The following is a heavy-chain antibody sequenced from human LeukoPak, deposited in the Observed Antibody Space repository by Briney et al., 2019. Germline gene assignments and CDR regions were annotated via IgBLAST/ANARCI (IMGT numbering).Heavy chain of an antibody. CDR3: ARNFPRYNWNYSSVPSTGFDP. D-gene: IGHD1-7*01. CDR2: IYTSGST. J-gene: IGHJ5*02. V-gene: IGHV4-61*02. CDR1: GGSISSGSYY. Sequence: SETLSLTCTVSGGSISSGSYYWSWIRQPAGKGLEWIGRIYTSGSTNYNPSLKSRVTISVDTSKNQFSLKLSSVTAADTAVHYCARNFPRYNWNYSSVPSTGFDPWGQGTLVTVSS.